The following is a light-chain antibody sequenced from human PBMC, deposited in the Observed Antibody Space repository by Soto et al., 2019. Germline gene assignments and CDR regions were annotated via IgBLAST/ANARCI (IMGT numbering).Light chain of an antibody. CDR1: SSDVGGYKY. CDR2: DVT. CDR3: CSYAGSNTLV. Sequence: QSALTQPRSVSGSPGQSVTISCTGTSSDVGGYKYVSWYQQHPGKAPKLIIYDVTQRPSGVPDRFSGSKSGNTASLTISGLQAEDEADYHCCSYAGSNTLVFGGGTQLTVL. V-gene: IGLV2-11*01. J-gene: IGLJ2*01.